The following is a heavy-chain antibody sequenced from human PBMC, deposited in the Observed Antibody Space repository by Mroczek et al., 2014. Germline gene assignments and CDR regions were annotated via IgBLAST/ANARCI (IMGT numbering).Heavy chain of an antibody. CDR3: AVETYYYDSSGYYYAY. CDR2: INPNSGGT. V-gene: IGHV1-2*02. D-gene: IGHD3-22*01. J-gene: IGHJ4*02. Sequence: QLVESGAEVKKPGASVKVSCKASGYTFTGYYMHWVRQAPGQGLEWMGWINPNSGGTNYAQKFQGRVTMTRDTSISTAYMELSRLRSDDTAVYYCAVETYYYDSSGYYYAYWGQGTLVTVSS. CDR1: GYTFTGYY.